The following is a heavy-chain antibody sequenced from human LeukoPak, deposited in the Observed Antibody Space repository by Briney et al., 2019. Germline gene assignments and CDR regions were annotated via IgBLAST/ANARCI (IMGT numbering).Heavy chain of an antibody. CDR1: GGSISSYY. D-gene: IGHD6-19*01. V-gene: IGHV4-59*01. Sequence: SETLSHTCTVSGGSISSYYWSWIRQPPGKGLEWIGYIYYSGSTNYNPSLKSRVTISVDTSKNQFSLNLSSVTAADTAVYYCARDFVAGWHSFDNWGQGTLVTVSS. J-gene: IGHJ4*02. CDR2: IYYSGST. CDR3: ARDFVAGWHSFDN.